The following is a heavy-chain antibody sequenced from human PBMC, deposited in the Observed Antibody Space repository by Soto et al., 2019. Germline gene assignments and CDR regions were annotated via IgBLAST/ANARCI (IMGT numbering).Heavy chain of an antibody. J-gene: IGHJ6*03. D-gene: IGHD7-27*01. CDR3: ARGGEYPYYYYYMDV. CDR2: MNPNSGNT. CDR1: GGTLSSYA. V-gene: IGHV1-8*02. Sequence: ASVKVSCKDSGGTLSSYAISWVRQAPGQGLEWMGWMNPNSGNTGYAQKFQGRVTMTRNTSISTAYMELSSLRSEDTAVYYCARGGEYPYYYYYMDVWGKGTTVTVSS.